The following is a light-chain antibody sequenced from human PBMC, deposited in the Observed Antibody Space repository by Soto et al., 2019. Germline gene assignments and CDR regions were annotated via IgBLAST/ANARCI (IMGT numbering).Light chain of an antibody. CDR3: QQYGSSRTWT. CDR1: QSVSSN. J-gene: IGKJ1*01. V-gene: IGKV3D-15*01. CDR2: DAS. Sequence: IVMAQSPATLAVSPVERATLSCRPSQSVSSNLAWYQQKPGQAPRLLIYDASNRATGIPARFSGSGSGTDFTLTISSLEPEDFAVYYCQQYGSSRTWTFGQGTKVDIK.